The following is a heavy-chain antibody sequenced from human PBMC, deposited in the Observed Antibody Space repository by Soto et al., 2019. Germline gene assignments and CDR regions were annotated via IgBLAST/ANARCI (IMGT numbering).Heavy chain of an antibody. V-gene: IGHV3-23*01. J-gene: IGHJ4*02. CDR1: GFTFSSYA. CDR3: AKVEGGSSTLGDFDY. Sequence: GGSLRLSCAASGFTFSSYAMSWVRQAPGKGLEWVSAISGSGGSTYYADSVKGRFTISRDNSKNTLYLQMNSLRAEDTAVYYCAKVEGGSSTLGDFDYWGQGTLVTVSS. CDR2: ISGSGGST. D-gene: IGHD6-6*01.